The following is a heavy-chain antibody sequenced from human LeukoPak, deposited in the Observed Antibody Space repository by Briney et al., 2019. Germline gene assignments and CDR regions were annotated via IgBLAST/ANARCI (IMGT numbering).Heavy chain of an antibody. Sequence: GGSVRLSCAASGFTVSSNYMSWVRQAPGKGLEWVSVIYSGGSTYYADSVKGRFTISRDNSKNTLYLQMNSLRAEDTAVYYCAKRASGSGTSLYYFDYWGQGTLVTVSS. CDR3: AKRASGSGTSLYYFDY. CDR1: GFTVSSNY. D-gene: IGHD3-10*01. V-gene: IGHV3-53*01. J-gene: IGHJ4*02. CDR2: IYSGGST.